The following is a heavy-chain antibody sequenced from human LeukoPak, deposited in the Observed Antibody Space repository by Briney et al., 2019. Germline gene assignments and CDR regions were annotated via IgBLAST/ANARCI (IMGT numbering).Heavy chain of an antibody. CDR1: GFTFDDYA. J-gene: IGHJ4*02. V-gene: IGHV3-9*01. Sequence: GGSLRLSCAASGFTFDDYAIHWVRQAPGKGLEWVSGISWNSGSIGYADSVKGRFTISRDNAKNSLYLQMNSLRAEDTALYYCAKDMTAAAGSIDYWGQGTLVTVSS. CDR2: ISWNSGSI. CDR3: AKDMTAAAGSIDY. D-gene: IGHD6-13*01.